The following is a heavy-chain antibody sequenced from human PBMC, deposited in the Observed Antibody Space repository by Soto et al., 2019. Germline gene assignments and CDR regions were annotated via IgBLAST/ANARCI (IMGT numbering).Heavy chain of an antibody. CDR3: ARVMWNLVVILGSSYSGIHS. CDR2: ISAYNGNT. CDR1: GYTNTSYG. J-gene: IGHJ6*02. D-gene: IGHD3-22*01. V-gene: IGHV1-18*04. Sequence: ASGKVSCNASGYTNTSYGISWVRHAPGRGLEWMGWISAYNGNTNYAQKLQGRVTMTTDTSTSTAYMELRSLRSDDTAVYYCARVMWNLVVILGSSYSGIHSRGQALTGTVPS.